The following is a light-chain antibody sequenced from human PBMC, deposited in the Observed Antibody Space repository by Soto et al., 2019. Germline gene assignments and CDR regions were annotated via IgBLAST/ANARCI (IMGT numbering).Light chain of an antibody. J-gene: IGKJ5*01. Sequence: VVMTQSPATLSVSPWERVALSCRASQSISINLAWIQQKPGQGPRLLMIGASTRATGVPARFSGSGSGTDFTLTISSLEPEDFAVYYCHQRQYWPPITFGQGTRLEIK. CDR1: QSISIN. V-gene: IGKV3-11*01. CDR3: HQRQYWPPIT. CDR2: GAS.